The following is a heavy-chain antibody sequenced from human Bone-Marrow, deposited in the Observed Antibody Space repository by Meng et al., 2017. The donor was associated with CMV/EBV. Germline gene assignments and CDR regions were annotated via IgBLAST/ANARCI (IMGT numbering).Heavy chain of an antibody. D-gene: IGHD2-15*01. CDR1: GDSFTSYW. Sequence: KVSCKGSGDSFTSYWIGWVRQMPGKGLEWMGIIYPGHSDTRYSPSFQGQVTISADKSISTAYLQWRSLKASDTAMYYCERRTGWSLYYFDYWGQGTLVTVSS. V-gene: IGHV5-51*01. J-gene: IGHJ4*02. CDR3: ERRTGWSLYYFDY. CDR2: IYPGHSDT.